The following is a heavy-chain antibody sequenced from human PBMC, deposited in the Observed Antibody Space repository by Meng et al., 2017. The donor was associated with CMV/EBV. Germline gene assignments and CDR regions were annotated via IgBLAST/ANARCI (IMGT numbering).Heavy chain of an antibody. CDR2: IYYSGST. CDR1: GGSISSSSYY. CDR3: RVYSSGWYYFDY. V-gene: IGHV4-39*07. D-gene: IGHD6-19*01. Sequence: SETLSLTCTVSGGSISSSSYYWGWIRQPPGKGLEWIGSIYYSGSTYYNPSLKSRVTISVDTSKNQFSLKLSSVTAADTAVYYCRVYSSGWYYFDYWGQGTLVTVFS. J-gene: IGHJ4*02.